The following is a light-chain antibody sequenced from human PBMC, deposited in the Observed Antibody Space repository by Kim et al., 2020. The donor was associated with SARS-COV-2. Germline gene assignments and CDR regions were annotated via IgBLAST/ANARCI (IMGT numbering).Light chain of an antibody. Sequence: QSVLTQPPSASGTPGQRVTISCSGSSSNIGSTNVSWYQQLPGAAPKLLIYSNNKRPSGVPDRFSGSKSGTSASLAISGLQSEDEADYYCATWDDSLNAVVFGGGTQLTVL. CDR3: ATWDDSLNAVV. CDR1: SSNIGSTN. J-gene: IGLJ2*01. V-gene: IGLV1-44*01. CDR2: SNN.